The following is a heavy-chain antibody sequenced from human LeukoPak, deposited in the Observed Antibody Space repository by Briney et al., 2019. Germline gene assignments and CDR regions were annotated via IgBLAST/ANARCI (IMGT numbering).Heavy chain of an antibody. D-gene: IGHD3-16*02. Sequence: PGGSLRLSCAASGFTFGSPWMHWVRQAPGKGLVWVSRINSVGSATAYADSVKGRFTISRDNAENTLYLQMNSLRAEDTAVYYCARGTAGYHSSYFDYWGQGTLVTVSS. V-gene: IGHV3-74*01. CDR2: INSVGSAT. CDR1: GFTFGSPW. J-gene: IGHJ4*02. CDR3: ARGTAGYHSSYFDY.